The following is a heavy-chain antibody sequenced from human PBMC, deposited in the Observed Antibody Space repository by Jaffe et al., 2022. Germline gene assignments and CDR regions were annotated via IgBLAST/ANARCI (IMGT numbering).Heavy chain of an antibody. J-gene: IGHJ4*02. CDR1: GGSIRNYY. CDR3: ARSRYYSGSGSHDY. V-gene: IGHV4-59*13. Sequence: QLQLQESGPGLVKPSETLSLTCAVSGGSIRNYYWSWIRQPPGKELEWIGFIFNSGDTEYIPSLKSRVTISIDTSKNQFSLRLTSVTAADTAVYYCARSRYYSGSGSHDYWGQGKLVTVSS. CDR2: IFNSGDT. D-gene: IGHD3-10*01.